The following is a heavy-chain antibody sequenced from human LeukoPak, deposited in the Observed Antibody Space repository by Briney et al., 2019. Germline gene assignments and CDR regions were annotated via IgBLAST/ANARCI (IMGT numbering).Heavy chain of an antibody. V-gene: IGHV4-39*07. D-gene: IGHD3-3*01. CDR3: AATPILKTASIYDFWSGYAKTNWFDP. J-gene: IGHJ5*02. CDR1: GGSISSSSYH. CDR2: IYYSGST. Sequence: SETLSLTCTVSGGSISSSSYHWGWIRQPPGKGLEWCGSIYYSGSTYYNPSHKSRVTISVDTPKNHFSLKLSSVTAADTAVYYCAATPILKTASIYDFWSGYAKTNWFDPWGQGTLVTVSS.